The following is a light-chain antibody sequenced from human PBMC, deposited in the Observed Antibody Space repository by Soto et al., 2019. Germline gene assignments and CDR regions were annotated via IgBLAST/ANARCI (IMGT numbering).Light chain of an antibody. CDR3: QQLNSYPPT. CDR2: AAS. J-gene: IGKJ4*01. CDR1: QGISSY. V-gene: IGKV1-9*01. Sequence: DIQLTQSPSFLSASVGDRVTITCRASQGISSYLAWYQQKPGKAPKLLIYAASTLQSAVPSRSSGSGSGTEFALTLSSRQPEDVATYYCQQLNSYPPTFGGGTKVEIK.